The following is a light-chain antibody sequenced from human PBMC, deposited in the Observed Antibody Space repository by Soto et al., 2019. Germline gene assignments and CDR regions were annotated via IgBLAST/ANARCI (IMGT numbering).Light chain of an antibody. Sequence: DIQMTQSPASWSSSVLGIVTITCRASQGISSWLAWYQQKPGKAPKLLIYAASSLQSGVPSRFSGSGSGTDFTLTISSLEPQDFAVYYCQQRNYWQVTFGHGTRLEIK. CDR1: QGISSW. CDR3: QQRNYWQVT. J-gene: IGKJ5*01. CDR2: AAS. V-gene: IGKV1-12*01.